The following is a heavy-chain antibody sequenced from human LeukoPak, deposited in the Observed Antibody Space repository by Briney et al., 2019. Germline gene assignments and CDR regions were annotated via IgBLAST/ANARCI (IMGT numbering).Heavy chain of an antibody. J-gene: IGHJ5*02. CDR1: GFSFSAYA. CDR2: ISSDGRTT. CDR3: VKGASASRVTYYYDNNWFDP. V-gene: IGHV3-64D*06. D-gene: IGHD3-22*01. Sequence: GGSLRLSCSASGFSFSAYAMHWVRQIPGKGLEYVSAISSDGRTTYHADSVKGTFIISRDNSENMLYLQMNSLTNEDTAVYYCVKGASASRVTYYYDNNWFDPWGPGTLVTVSS.